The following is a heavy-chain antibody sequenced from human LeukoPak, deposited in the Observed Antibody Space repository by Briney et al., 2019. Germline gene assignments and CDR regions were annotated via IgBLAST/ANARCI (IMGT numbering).Heavy chain of an antibody. V-gene: IGHV4-38-2*02. CDR3: ARDVGGYDYMRGDAFDI. Sequence: PSETLSLTCTVSGYSISSGYYWGWIRQPPGKGLEWIGSIYHSGSTYYNPSLKRRVTISVDTSKNQFSLKLSSVTAADTAVYYCARDVGGYDYMRGDAFDIWGQGTMVTVSS. J-gene: IGHJ3*02. CDR2: IYHSGST. D-gene: IGHD5-12*01. CDR1: GYSISSGYY.